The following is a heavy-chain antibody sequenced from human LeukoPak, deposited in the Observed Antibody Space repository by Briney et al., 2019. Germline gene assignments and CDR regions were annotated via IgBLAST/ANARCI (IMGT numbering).Heavy chain of an antibody. V-gene: IGHV4-38-2*02. CDR3: ARDRYYYDSSGDAFDI. CDR2: IYHSGST. Sequence: SETLSLTCTVSGYSLRSGYFWVWIRQPPGKGLEWIGSIYHSGSTYYNPSLKSRVTMSVDTSKNQFSLKLSSVTAADTAVYYCARDRYYYDSSGDAFDIWGQGTMVTVSS. J-gene: IGHJ3*02. CDR1: GYSLRSGYF. D-gene: IGHD3-22*01.